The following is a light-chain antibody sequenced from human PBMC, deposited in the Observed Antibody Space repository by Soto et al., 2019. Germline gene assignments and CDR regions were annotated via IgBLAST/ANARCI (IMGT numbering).Light chain of an antibody. CDR3: SSYTSSSTPWV. V-gene: IGLV2-14*01. J-gene: IGLJ3*02. CDR1: SSDVGGYNY. CDR2: EVS. Sequence: QSALTQPASVSGSPGQSITISCTGTSSDVGGYNYVSWYQQHPGKAPKLMIYEVSNRPSGVSNRFSGAKSGNTASLTISGLQAEDEDAYYCSSYTSSSTPWVFGGGTKVTVL.